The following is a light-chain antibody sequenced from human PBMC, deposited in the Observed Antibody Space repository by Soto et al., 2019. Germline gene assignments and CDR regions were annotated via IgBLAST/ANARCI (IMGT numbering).Light chain of an antibody. Sequence: EIVMTQSPATLSVSPGERATLSCRASQSVTSNLAWYQQKPGQAPRLLIYGATTRATGIPARFSGSGSWTEFTLAISSPQSEDFAVYFCQQYNNWLDVTCGQGTKLEIK. V-gene: IGKV3-15*01. CDR1: QSVTSN. CDR2: GAT. CDR3: QQYNNWLDVT. J-gene: IGKJ2*01.